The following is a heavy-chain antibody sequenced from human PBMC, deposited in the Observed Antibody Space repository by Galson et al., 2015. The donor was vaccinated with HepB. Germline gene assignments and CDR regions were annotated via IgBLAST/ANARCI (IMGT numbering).Heavy chain of an antibody. Sequence: LRLSCAASGFTFRSYGMHWVRQAPGKGLEWVAVIPYDGNNKYYADSVKGRFTVSRDNSKNTLYLQMNSLKAEDTAMYHCAKDQPGIAVAATYYFDYWGQGTPVTVSS. CDR3: AKDQPGIAVAATYYFDY. CDR2: IPYDGNNK. J-gene: IGHJ4*02. CDR1: GFTFRSYG. D-gene: IGHD6-19*01. V-gene: IGHV3-30*18.